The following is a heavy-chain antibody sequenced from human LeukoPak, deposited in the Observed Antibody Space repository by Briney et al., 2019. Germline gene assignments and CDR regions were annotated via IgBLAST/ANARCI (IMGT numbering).Heavy chain of an antibody. CDR3: AKEPIIAVAGLS. V-gene: IGHV3-21*01. D-gene: IGHD6-19*01. CDR1: GFTFSSYS. Sequence: GGSLRLSCAASGFTFSSYSMNWVRQAPGKGLEWVSSISSSSSYIYYADSVKGRFTISRDNSKNTLYLQMNSLRAEDTAVYYCAKEPIIAVAGLSWGQGTLVTVSS. CDR2: ISSSSSYI. J-gene: IGHJ4*02.